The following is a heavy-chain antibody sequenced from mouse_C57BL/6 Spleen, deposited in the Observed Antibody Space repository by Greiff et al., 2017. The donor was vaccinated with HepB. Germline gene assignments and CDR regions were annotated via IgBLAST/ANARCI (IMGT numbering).Heavy chain of an antibody. Sequence: VQRVESGAELVKPGASVKMSCKASGYTFTTYPIEWMKQNHGKSLEWIGNFHPYNDDTKYNEKFKGKATLTVEKSSSTVYLELSRLTSDDSAVYYSARGYGSSYVWYFDVWGTGTTVTVSS. CDR1: GYTFTTYP. V-gene: IGHV1-47*01. J-gene: IGHJ1*03. D-gene: IGHD1-1*01. CDR2: FHPYNDDT. CDR3: ARGYGSSYVWYFDV.